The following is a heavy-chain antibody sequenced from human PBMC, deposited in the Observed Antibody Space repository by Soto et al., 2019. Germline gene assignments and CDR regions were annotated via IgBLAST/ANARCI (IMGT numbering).Heavy chain of an antibody. CDR2: IIPIFGTA. V-gene: IGHV1-69*12. Sequence: QVQLVQSGAEVKKPGSSVKVSCKASGGTFSSYAISWVRQAPGQGLEWMGGIIPIFGTANYAQKFQGRVTITADESTGTAYRELGSMSCEATAVYYCGRVGESGGWHYYLAYWGQGSLVTVSS. CDR3: GRVGESGGWHYYLAY. D-gene: IGHD6-19*01. J-gene: IGHJ4*02. CDR1: GGTFSSYA.